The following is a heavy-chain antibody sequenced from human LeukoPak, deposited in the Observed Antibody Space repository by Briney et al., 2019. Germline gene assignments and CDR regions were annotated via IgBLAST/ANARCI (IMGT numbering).Heavy chain of an antibody. V-gene: IGHV4-30-2*01. CDR1: GGSISSGGYY. CDR3: ARHVPVAAAGEAFDI. CDR2: IYHSGST. J-gene: IGHJ3*02. Sequence: SQTLSLTYTVSGGSISSGGYYWSWIRQPPGKGLEWIGYIYHSGSTYYNPSLKSRVTISVDRSKNQFSLKLSSVTAADTAVYYCARHVPVAAAGEAFDIWGQGTMVTVSS. D-gene: IGHD6-13*01.